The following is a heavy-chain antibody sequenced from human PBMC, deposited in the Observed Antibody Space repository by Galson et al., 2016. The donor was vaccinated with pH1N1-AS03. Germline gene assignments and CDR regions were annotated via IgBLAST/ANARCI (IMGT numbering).Heavy chain of an antibody. CDR2: INPNNGVT. CDR3: ARDPRGPCTSATCPTTYYFGMDV. V-gene: IGHV1-2*04. J-gene: IGHJ6*02. D-gene: IGHD2-2*01. Sequence: SVKVSCKASGYIFTGFYVHWVRQAPGQGLEWMGRINPNNGVTNYAQKFQAWVTMTRDTSVSTAYMELYGLKSDDTAVYYCARDPRGPCTSATCPTTYYFGMDVWGQGTTVIVSS. CDR1: GYIFTGFY.